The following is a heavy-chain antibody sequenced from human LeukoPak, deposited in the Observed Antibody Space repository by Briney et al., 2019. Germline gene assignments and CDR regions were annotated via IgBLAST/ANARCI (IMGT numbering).Heavy chain of an antibody. V-gene: IGHV4-59*01. CDR2: IYYSGST. D-gene: IGHD3-9*01. J-gene: IGHJ3*02. CDR3: ARSDDILTGYAFDI. Sequence: SETLSLTCTVSGGSISSYYRSWIRQPPGKGLEWIGYIYYSGSTNYNPSLKSRVTISVDTSKNQLSLKLRSVTAADTAVYYCARSDDILTGYAFDIWGQGTMVTVSS. CDR1: GGSISSYY.